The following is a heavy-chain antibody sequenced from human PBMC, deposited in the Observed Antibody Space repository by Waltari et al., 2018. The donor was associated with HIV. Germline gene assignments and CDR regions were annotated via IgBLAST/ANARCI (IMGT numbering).Heavy chain of an antibody. V-gene: IGHV1-2*02. CDR1: GYNFNSFY. D-gene: IGHD3-10*01. Sequence: VQLVQSGAQVKEPGDSVKVSSRASGYNFNSFYIHWVRQAPGQELQWLGFINPFDGGTNYAQKFPGSVTLTRDTSIDTSFIELTGLGSDDTAVYYCAKTYYGPTSYYNVGAFDVWGQGTMVSVSS. CDR3: AKTYYGPTSYYNVGAFDV. J-gene: IGHJ3*01. CDR2: INPFDGGT.